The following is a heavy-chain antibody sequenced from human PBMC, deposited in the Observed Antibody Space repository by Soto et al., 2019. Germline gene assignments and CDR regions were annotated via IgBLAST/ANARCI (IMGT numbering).Heavy chain of an antibody. D-gene: IGHD3-10*02. J-gene: IGHJ6*02. CDR1: GASISSSAYY. Sequence: PSETLCLTCTVSGASISSSAYYWSWVRQPPGKGLEWIGYIFHSGSAYYNPSLKSRVTISVDTSKNQFSLKLTSVTAADTAVFYCARYTFGHDREYHYAMDVWGQGTTVTVSS. CDR2: IFHSGSA. V-gene: IGHV4-30-4*01. CDR3: ARYTFGHDREYHYAMDV.